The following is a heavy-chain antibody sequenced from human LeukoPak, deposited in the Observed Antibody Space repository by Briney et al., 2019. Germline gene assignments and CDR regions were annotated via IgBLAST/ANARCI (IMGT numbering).Heavy chain of an antibody. Sequence: GSLRLSCAASGFTFSSYAMSWVRQAPGKGLEWVSAISGSGGSTYYADSVKGRFTISRDNSKNTLYLQMNSLRAEDTALYYCAKAGGSGSYGLQYYYYMDVWGKGTTVTVSS. D-gene: IGHD3-10*01. CDR1: GFTFSSYA. CDR2: ISGSGGST. J-gene: IGHJ6*03. CDR3: AKAGGSGSYGLQYYYYMDV. V-gene: IGHV3-23*01.